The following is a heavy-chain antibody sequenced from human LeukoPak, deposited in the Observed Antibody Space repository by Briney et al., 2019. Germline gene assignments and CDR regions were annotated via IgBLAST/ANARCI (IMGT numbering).Heavy chain of an antibody. J-gene: IGHJ6*03. CDR2: IYTSGST. Sequence: SETLSPTCSVSGDSISNGGYYWSWIRQPAGKGLEWIGRIYTSGSTNYNPSLKSRVTISVVTSKNQFSLKLSSVTAADTAVYYCARDGGVVPVSYNYYYMDVWGKGTTVTVSS. CDR3: ARDGGVVPVSYNYYYMDV. V-gene: IGHV4-61*02. D-gene: IGHD2-2*01. CDR1: GDSISNGGYY.